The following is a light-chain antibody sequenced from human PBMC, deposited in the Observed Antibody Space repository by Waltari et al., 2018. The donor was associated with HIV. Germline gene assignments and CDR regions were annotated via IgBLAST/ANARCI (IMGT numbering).Light chain of an antibody. V-gene: IGKV4-1*01. CDR1: QSVLSSSNNKNY. J-gene: IGKJ1*01. CDR2: WAS. CDR3: QQYYSLPWT. Sequence: DIVMTQSPDSLAVSLGGRATINCKSSQSVLSSSNNKNYLVWYQQKPGQPPNVLIYWASTRESGVPDRFSGGGSGTDFTLTISSLQAEDVAVYYCQQYYSLPWTFGQGTNVEIK.